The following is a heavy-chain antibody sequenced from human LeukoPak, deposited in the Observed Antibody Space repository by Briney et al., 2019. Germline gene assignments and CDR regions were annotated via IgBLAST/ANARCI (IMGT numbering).Heavy chain of an antibody. V-gene: IGHV4-34*01. CDR2: INHSGST. J-gene: IGHJ4*02. CDR1: GGSFSGYY. Sequence: PSETLSLTCAVYGGSFSGYYWSGLRQPPGKGREGIGEINHSGSTNYNPSLTRRGTISVDTSKNQFSLKLSSVTAADTAVYYCARGGIMITFGGVIVRGIPFDYWGQGTLVTVSS. CDR3: ARGGIMITFGGVIVRGIPFDY. D-gene: IGHD3-16*02.